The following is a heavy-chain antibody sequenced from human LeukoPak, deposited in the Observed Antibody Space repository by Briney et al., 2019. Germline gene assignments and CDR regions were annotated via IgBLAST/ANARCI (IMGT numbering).Heavy chain of an antibody. CDR3: ARNTGGTTGYYYYYMDV. Sequence: GASVKVSCRASGYTFTSYYMHWVRQAPGQGLEWMGIINPSGGSTSYAQKFQGRVTMTRDTSTSTVYMELSSLRSEDTAVYYCARNTGGTTGYYYYYMDVWGKGTTVTVSS. D-gene: IGHD1-7*01. CDR1: GYTFTSYY. CDR2: INPSGGST. V-gene: IGHV1-46*01. J-gene: IGHJ6*03.